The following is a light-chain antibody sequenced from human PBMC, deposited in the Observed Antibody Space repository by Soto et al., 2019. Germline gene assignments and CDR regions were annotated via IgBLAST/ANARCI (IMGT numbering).Light chain of an antibody. Sequence: QAVVTQEPSFSVSPGGTVTLTCGLSSGSVSTSYYPSWYQQTPGQAPRTLIYNTNTRSNTRSSGVPDRFSGSILGAKAALTITGAQADDEYDYYCVLYMGSGISVFGGGTKVTVL. CDR2: NTNTRSN. CDR3: VLYMGSGISV. J-gene: IGLJ3*02. CDR1: SGSVSTSYY. V-gene: IGLV8-61*01.